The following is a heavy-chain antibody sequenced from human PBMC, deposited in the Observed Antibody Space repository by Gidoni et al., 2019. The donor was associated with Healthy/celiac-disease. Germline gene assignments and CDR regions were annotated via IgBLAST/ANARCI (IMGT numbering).Heavy chain of an antibody. CDR2: IYHSGST. Sequence: QVQLQESGPGLVKPSGTLSLTCAVSGGSISSSNWWSWVRQPPGKGLEWIGEIYHSGSTNYNPSLKSRVTISVDKSKNQFSLKLSSVTAADTAVYYCARGRDVAARPDGRSRAPNWFDPWGQGTLVTVSS. CDR3: ARGRDVAARPDGRSRAPNWFDP. D-gene: IGHD6-6*01. V-gene: IGHV4-4*02. CDR1: GGSISSSNW. J-gene: IGHJ5*02.